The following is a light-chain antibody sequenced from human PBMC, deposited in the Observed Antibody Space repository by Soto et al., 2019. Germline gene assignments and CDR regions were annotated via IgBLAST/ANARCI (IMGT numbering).Light chain of an antibody. CDR2: DAS. CDR1: QSISSW. V-gene: IGKV1-5*01. J-gene: IGKJ1*01. Sequence: DIQMTQSPSTLSASVGDRVTITCRASQSISSWLAWYQQKPGKAPKLLIYDASNLESGVPSRFSGGGSGTDFTLTISRLEPEDFAVYYCQQYGSSGTFGQGTKVDIK. CDR3: QQYGSSGT.